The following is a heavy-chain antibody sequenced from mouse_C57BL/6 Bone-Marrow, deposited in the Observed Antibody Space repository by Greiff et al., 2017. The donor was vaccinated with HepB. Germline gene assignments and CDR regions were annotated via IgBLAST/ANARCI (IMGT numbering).Heavy chain of an antibody. J-gene: IGHJ1*03. CDR2: ISNGGGST. CDR3: ARRYDYDRYFDV. V-gene: IGHV5-12*01. CDR1: GFTFSDYY. Sequence: EVKLMESGGGLVQPGGSLKLSCAASGFTFSDYYMYWVRQTPEKRLEWVAYISNGGGSTYYPDTVKGRFTISRDNAKNTLYLQMSRLKSEDTAMYYCARRYDYDRYFDVWGTGTTVTVSS. D-gene: IGHD2-4*01.